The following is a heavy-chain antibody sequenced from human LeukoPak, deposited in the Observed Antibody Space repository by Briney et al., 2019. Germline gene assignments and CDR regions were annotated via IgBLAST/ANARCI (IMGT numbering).Heavy chain of an antibody. CDR2: INHSGST. CDR1: GGSFSGYY. V-gene: IGHV4-34*01. D-gene: IGHD3-22*01. J-gene: IGHJ3*02. Sequence: SETLSLTCAVYGGSFSGYYWSWIRQPPGKGLEWIGEINHSGSTNYNPSLKSRLTISVDTFKNQFSLNLSSVTAADTAVYYCARHRRSYYYDSRGAFDIWGQGTMVTVSS. CDR3: ARHRRSYYYDSRGAFDI.